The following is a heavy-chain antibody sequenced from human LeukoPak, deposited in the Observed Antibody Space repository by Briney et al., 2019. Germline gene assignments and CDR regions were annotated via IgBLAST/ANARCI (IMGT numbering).Heavy chain of an antibody. V-gene: IGHV4-38-2*01. CDR3: ARTTSNGYYYYMDV. CDR1: GYSISSGYY. J-gene: IGHJ6*03. Sequence: SETLSLTCAVPGYSISSGYYWGWIRQPPGKGLEWIGSIYHSGSTYYNPSLKSRVTISVDTSKNQFSLKLSSVTAADTAVYYCARTTSNGYYYYMDVWGKGTTVTVSS. D-gene: IGHD2-8*01. CDR2: IYHSGST.